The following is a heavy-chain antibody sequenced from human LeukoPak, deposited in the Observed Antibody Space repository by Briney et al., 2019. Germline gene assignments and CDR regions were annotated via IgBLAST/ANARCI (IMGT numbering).Heavy chain of an antibody. CDR3: AKKRRAVAGTDLFDY. J-gene: IGHJ4*02. V-gene: IGHV3-23*01. CDR2: FSGGASRT. D-gene: IGHD6-19*01. CDR1: GFGFSSYA. Sequence: GGSLRLSCVASGFGFSSYAMSWVRQSPGKGLEWVSAFSGGASRTYYADSVKGRFTISRDNSKNTLYLQMNSLRVEDTAVYHCAKKRRAVAGTDLFDYWGQGTLVTVSS.